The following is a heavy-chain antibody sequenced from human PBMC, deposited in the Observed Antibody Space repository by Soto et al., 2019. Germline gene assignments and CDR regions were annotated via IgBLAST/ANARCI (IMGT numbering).Heavy chain of an antibody. D-gene: IGHD6-13*01. Sequence: PGGSLRLSCTASGFSFNIYGIHWVRQAPGKGLEWVTLIWSDGGNKYFADSVKGRFSISRDNSKNTVYLQMNSLRADDTAIYYCAVSNWPQPMRYYNYGMDVWGQGTAVTVSS. CDR3: AVSNWPQPMRYYNYGMDV. CDR1: GFSFNIYG. V-gene: IGHV3-33*01. J-gene: IGHJ6*02. CDR2: IWSDGGNK.